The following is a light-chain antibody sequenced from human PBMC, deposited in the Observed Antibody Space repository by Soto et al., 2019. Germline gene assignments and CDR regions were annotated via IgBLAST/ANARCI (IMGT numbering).Light chain of an antibody. J-gene: IGKJ1*01. CDR1: QSISSY. Sequence: DIQMTQSPSSRSASVGDRVTITCRASQSISSYLNWYQQKPGKAPKLLIYAASSLQSGVPSRFSGIGSGTDFTLTISSLQPEDFATYYCQQSYRTTRTFGQGTKVEIK. CDR2: AAS. V-gene: IGKV1-39*01. CDR3: QQSYRTTRT.